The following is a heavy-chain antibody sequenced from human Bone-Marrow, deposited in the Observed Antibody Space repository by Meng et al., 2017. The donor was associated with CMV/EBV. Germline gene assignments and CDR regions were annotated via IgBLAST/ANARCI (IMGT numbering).Heavy chain of an antibody. Sequence: SVKVSCKASGGTFSSYAISWVRQAPGQGLEWMGGIIPIIGTANYAQKFQGRVTITTDESTSTAYMELSSLRSEDTAVYYCARDTAYYYGSGSYSPWGQGTLVIVSS. CDR3: ARDTAYYYGSGSYSP. V-gene: IGHV1-69*05. D-gene: IGHD3-10*01. CDR2: IIPIIGTA. CDR1: GGTFSSYA. J-gene: IGHJ5*02.